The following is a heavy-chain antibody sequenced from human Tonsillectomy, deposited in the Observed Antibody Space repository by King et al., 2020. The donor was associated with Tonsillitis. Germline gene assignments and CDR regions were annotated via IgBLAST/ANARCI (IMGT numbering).Heavy chain of an antibody. D-gene: IGHD4-17*01. CDR1: GFTISSYS. CDR2: ISSSSSYI. CDR3: ARVRKGYGDYPFDY. V-gene: IGHV3-21*01. J-gene: IGHJ4*02. Sequence: VQLVESGGGLVKPGGSLRLSCAASGFTISSYSMNWVRQAPGKGLEWVSSISSSSSYIYYADSVKGRFTISRDNAKNSLYLQMNSLRAEDTAVYYCARVRKGYGDYPFDYWGQGTLVTVSS.